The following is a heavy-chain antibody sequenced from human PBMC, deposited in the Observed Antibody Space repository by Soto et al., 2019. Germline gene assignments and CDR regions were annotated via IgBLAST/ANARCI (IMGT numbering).Heavy chain of an antibody. Sequence: ESGPTLVNPTETLTLTCTFSGFSLATKGVGVGWISQSPGKALEWLAVVYWDNDRRYSPSLTTRLTVTKDSSKNQVALTMTNMDSVDTGTFYCAHIVITYGGVVGDDAFDVWGQGTVVTVSS. CDR2: VYWDNDR. CDR1: GFSLATKGVG. D-gene: IGHD3-16*02. V-gene: IGHV2-5*02. CDR3: AHIVITYGGVVGDDAFDV. J-gene: IGHJ3*01.